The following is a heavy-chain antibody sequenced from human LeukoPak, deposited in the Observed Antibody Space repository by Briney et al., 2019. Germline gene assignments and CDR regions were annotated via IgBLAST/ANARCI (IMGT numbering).Heavy chain of an antibody. CDR3: ARDRVMVGSMVRGVRSSNWFDP. V-gene: IGHV1-18*01. D-gene: IGHD3-10*01. Sequence: GASVKVSCKASGYTFTSYGISWVRQAPGQGLEWMGWISAYNGNTNYAQKLQGRVTMTTDTSTSTAYMELRSLRSDDTAVYYCARDRVMVGSMVRGVRSSNWFDPWGQGTLVTVSS. J-gene: IGHJ5*02. CDR2: ISAYNGNT. CDR1: GYTFTSYG.